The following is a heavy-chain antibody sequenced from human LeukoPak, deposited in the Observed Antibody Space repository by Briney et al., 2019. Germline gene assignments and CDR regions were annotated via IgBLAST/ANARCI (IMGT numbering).Heavy chain of an antibody. CDR3: ASTYYYDSSGYYFDY. CDR1: GGTFSSYA. V-gene: IGHV1-69*13. J-gene: IGHJ4*02. Sequence: ASVKVSCKASGGTFSSYAISWVRQAPGQGLEWMGGIIPIFGTANYAQKSQGRVTITADESTSTAYMELSSLRSEDTAVYYCASTYYYDSSGYYFDYWGQGTLVTVSS. D-gene: IGHD3-22*01. CDR2: IIPIFGTA.